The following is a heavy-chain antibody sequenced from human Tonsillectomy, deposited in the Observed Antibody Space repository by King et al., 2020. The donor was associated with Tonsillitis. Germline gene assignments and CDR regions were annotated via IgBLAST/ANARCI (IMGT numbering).Heavy chain of an antibody. CDR3: ARLIAVAGAFDI. V-gene: IGHV3-66*04. D-gene: IGHD6-19*01. J-gene: IGHJ3*02. Sequence: VQLVESGGGLVQPGGSLRLSCAASGFTVISNYMSWVCQAPGKGLEWGSVIYSGGSTYYADSVKGRFTISRDNSKNTLYLQMNSLRAEDTAVYYCARLIAVAGAFDIWGQGTMVTVSS. CDR2: IYSGGST. CDR1: GFTVISNY.